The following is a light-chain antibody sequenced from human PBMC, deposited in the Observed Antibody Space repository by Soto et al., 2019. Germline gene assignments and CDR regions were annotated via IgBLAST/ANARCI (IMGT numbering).Light chain of an antibody. Sequence: EIVLTQSPNTLSLSPGERATLSCRASQSLTSAYLVWYQQKPGLAPRLLIYGSSNRATGIPDRFSGSGSGTDFTLTISRLEPEDFAVYYCQHYDSTPPSLTFGPGTRVDIK. CDR1: QSLTSAY. V-gene: IGKV3-20*01. CDR2: GSS. J-gene: IGKJ3*01. CDR3: QHYDSTPPSLT.